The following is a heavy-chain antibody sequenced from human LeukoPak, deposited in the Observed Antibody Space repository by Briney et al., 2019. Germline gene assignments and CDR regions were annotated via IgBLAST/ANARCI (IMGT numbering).Heavy chain of an antibody. J-gene: IGHJ3*02. CDR3: ARDYRDMWGVAFDI. D-gene: IGHD3-16*02. V-gene: IGHV4-59*01. Sequence: KSSETLSLTCTVSGGSISSYYWSWIRQPPGKGLEWIGYIYYSGSTNYNPSLKSRVTISVDTSKNQFSLKLSSVTAADTAVYYCARDYRDMWGVAFDIWGQGTMVTVSS. CDR1: GGSISSYY. CDR2: IYYSGST.